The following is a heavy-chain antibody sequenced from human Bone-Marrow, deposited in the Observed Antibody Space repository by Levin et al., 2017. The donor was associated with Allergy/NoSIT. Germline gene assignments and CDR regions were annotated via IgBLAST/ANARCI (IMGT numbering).Heavy chain of an antibody. J-gene: IGHJ3*01. V-gene: IGHV2-5*02. Sequence: SGPTLVKPTQTLTLTCTFSGFSLSTSGLAVGWIRQPPGKALEWLALIYWDDDKRYSPSLKSRLTIAKDTSKNQVVLTMTNMDPVDTATYYCAHTLPYSSGWYYGFDFWGQGTMVTVSS. CDR1: GFSLSTSGLA. D-gene: IGHD6-19*01. CDR3: AHTLPYSSGWYYGFDF. CDR2: IYWDDDK.